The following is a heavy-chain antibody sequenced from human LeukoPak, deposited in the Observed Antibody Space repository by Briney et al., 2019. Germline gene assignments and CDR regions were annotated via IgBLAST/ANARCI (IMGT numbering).Heavy chain of an antibody. J-gene: IGHJ5*02. CDR3: ARSSGGSGRWGDNWFDP. CDR1: RYTFTDYY. Sequence: ASAKVSCKASRYTFTDYYIHWVRQAPGQGLEWMGWINPNSGATNYAQKYQGRVTMTRDTSISTAYMELTRLRSDDVAVYYCARSSGGSGRWGDNWFDPWGQGTLVIVSS. CDR2: INPNSGAT. D-gene: IGHD3-10*01. V-gene: IGHV1-2*02.